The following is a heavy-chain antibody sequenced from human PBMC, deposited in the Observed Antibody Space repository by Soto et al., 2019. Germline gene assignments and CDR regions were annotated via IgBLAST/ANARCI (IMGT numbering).Heavy chain of an antibody. CDR3: AKSNHDFTKYLGPMDV. D-gene: IGHD4-4*01. CDR2: ISDDGSNK. Sequence: LRLSCSACGFTFRSFATHWVRQAPGKGLEWVAVISDDGSNKFYAHAVKGLFTISRDDSKNTLYLQMNSLRREDTAIYYCAKSNHDFTKYLGPMDVWGHGTTVTVSS. V-gene: IGHV3-30-3*02. J-gene: IGHJ6*02. CDR1: GFTFRSFA.